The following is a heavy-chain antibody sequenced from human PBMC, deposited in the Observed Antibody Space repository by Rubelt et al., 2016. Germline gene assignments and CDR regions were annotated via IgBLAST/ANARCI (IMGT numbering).Heavy chain of an antibody. V-gene: IGHV2-5*02. CDR3: AHRQTYSTSSKGFGIYFDY. J-gene: IGHJ4*02. CDR1: GFSLSSRGVG. D-gene: IGHD6-6*01. Sequence: QITLKESGPTLVKPTQTLTLTCTFSGFSLSSRGVGVGWIRQPPGKALEWLALIYWDDDKRYSPSLKSRLTIINDTSKNQVVLTMTSMDPVDTATYYCAHRQTYSTSSKGFGIYFDYWGQGTLVTVSS. CDR2: IYWDDDK.